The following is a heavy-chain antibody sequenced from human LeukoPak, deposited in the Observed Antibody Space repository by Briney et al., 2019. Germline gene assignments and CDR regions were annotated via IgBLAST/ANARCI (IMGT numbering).Heavy chain of an antibody. CDR3: ARVAPPYYFDY. V-gene: IGHV4-30-4*07. Sequence: SQTLSLTCAVSGGSISSGGYSWSWIRQPPGKGLEWIGYIYYSGSTYYNPSLKSRVTISVDTSKNQFSLKLSSVTAADTAVYYCARVAPPYYFDYWGQGTLVTVSS. J-gene: IGHJ4*02. CDR1: GGSISSGGYS. CDR2: IYYSGST.